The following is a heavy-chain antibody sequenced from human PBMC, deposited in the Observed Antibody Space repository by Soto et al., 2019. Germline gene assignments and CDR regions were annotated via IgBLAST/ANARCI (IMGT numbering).Heavy chain of an antibody. Sequence: SETLSLTCAVYGGSFSGYYWSWIRQPPGKGLEWIGEINHSGSTNYNPSLKSRVTISVDTSKNQFSLKLSSVTAADTAVYYCARGGGGRYCSSTSCYLMNNWFDPWGQGTLVTV. CDR3: ARGGGGRYCSSTSCYLMNNWFDP. J-gene: IGHJ5*02. V-gene: IGHV4-34*01. CDR2: INHSGST. D-gene: IGHD2-2*01. CDR1: GGSFSGYY.